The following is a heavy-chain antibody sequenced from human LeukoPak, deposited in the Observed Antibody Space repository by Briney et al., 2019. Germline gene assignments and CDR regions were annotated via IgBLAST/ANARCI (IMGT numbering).Heavy chain of an antibody. Sequence: ASVKLSCKASGYIFSDYYMHWVRQAPGQGLEWLGWINPKSGAADYAQQFRGRVTMTRDTSINTDYMEMKRVTSDDTAVYYCARGAEAETSPLDFWGQGPLVIVS. CDR1: GYIFSDYY. CDR2: INPKSGAA. V-gene: IGHV1-2*02. J-gene: IGHJ4*02. D-gene: IGHD6-13*01. CDR3: ARGAEAETSPLDF.